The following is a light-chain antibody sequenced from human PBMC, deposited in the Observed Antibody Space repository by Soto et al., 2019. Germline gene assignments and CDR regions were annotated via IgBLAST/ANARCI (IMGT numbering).Light chain of an antibody. J-gene: IGKJ5*01. CDR3: QQYGSSHT. Sequence: EIVLTQSPGTLSLSPGERATLSCRASQSISSHLAWYQQKPGQAPRLFIFGASTRATGIPARFSGSGAGAYFNLTISRLEPADFGVYYCQQYGSSHTFGQGTRLEI. CDR1: QSISSH. CDR2: GAS. V-gene: IGKV3-20*01.